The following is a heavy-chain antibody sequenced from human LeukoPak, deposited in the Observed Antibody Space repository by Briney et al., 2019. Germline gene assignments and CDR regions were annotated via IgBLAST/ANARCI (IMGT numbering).Heavy chain of an antibody. Sequence: PGRSLRLSYAASGFTFSSYAMHWVRQAPGKGLEWVAVISYDGSNKYYADSVKGRFTISRDNSKNTLYLQMNSLRAEDTAVYYCARDVTPRYWGQGTLVTVSS. CDR1: GFTFSSYA. V-gene: IGHV3-30-3*01. J-gene: IGHJ4*02. CDR3: ARDVTPRY. CDR2: ISYDGSNK.